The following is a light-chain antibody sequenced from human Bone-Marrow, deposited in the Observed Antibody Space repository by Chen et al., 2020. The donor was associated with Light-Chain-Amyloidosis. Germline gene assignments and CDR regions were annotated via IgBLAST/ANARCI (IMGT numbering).Light chain of an antibody. J-gene: IGKJ3*01. CDR2: DAS. Sequence: IHLTQSPPSLSASVGDRVTMSCRASQDIGRGLAWYQQKPGKPPKLLIFDASTLETGVPSRFTGSASGTDFTLTIAGLQPEDFATYYCQQFNDYPATFGPGTKV. CDR1: QDIGRG. V-gene: IGKV1D-13*01. CDR3: QQFNDYPAT.